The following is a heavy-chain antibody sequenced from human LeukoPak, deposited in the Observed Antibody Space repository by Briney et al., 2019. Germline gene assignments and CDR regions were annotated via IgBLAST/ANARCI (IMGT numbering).Heavy chain of an antibody. V-gene: IGHV4-38-2*01. CDR1: GYSISSGYY. D-gene: IGHD2-2*01. CDR2: IYHSGST. Sequence: SETLSLTCAVSGYSISSGYYWGWIRQPPGKGLEWIGSIYHSGSTYYNPSLKSRVTISVDPSKNQFSLKLSSVTAADTAVYYCATLGYCSSTSCYQGYWGQGTLVTVSS. J-gene: IGHJ4*02. CDR3: ATLGYCSSTSCYQGY.